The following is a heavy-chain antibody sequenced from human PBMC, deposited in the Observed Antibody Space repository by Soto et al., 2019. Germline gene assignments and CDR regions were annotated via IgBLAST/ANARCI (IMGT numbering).Heavy chain of an antibody. Sequence: QVQLVQSGAEVKKPGASVEVSCKASGYTFTGYYMHWVRQAPGQGLEWMGWINPNSGGTNYAQKFQGWVTMTRDTSISTAYMELSRLRSDDTAVYYCARAPTNLRFLEWLLYYFDYWGQGTLVTVSS. CDR3: ARAPTNLRFLEWLLYYFDY. CDR1: GYTFTGYY. D-gene: IGHD3-3*01. CDR2: INPNSGGT. J-gene: IGHJ4*02. V-gene: IGHV1-2*04.